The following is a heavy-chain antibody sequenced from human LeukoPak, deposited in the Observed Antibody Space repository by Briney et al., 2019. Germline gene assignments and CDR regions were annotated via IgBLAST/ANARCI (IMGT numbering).Heavy chain of an antibody. V-gene: IGHV1-8*01. CDR1: GYTFTSYD. Sequence: ASVKVSCKASGYTFTSYDINWVRQASGQGLEWMGWMSPNSGNTGYAQKFQGRVTMTRSTSMSTAYMELSSLKSEDTAVYYCTRGPPNWGYDYWGQGTLVTVSS. CDR2: MSPNSGNT. J-gene: IGHJ4*02. D-gene: IGHD7-27*01. CDR3: TRGPPNWGYDY.